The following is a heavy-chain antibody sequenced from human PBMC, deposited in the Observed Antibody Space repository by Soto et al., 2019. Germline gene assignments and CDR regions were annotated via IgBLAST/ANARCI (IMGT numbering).Heavy chain of an antibody. V-gene: IGHV1-3*01. CDR1: GYTFTDYA. Sequence: QVQLVQSGAEVKKPGASVKVFCKASGYTFTDYAIHWVRQAPGQRLELMGWIAPGNGNTKYSQNFQGRVTITRDTSATTAYMELSSLXXXXXAXXYCAKGSRMWTPDYWGQGTLVTVSS. J-gene: IGHJ4*02. D-gene: IGHD2-21*01. CDR3: AKGSRMWTPDY. CDR2: IAPGNGNT.